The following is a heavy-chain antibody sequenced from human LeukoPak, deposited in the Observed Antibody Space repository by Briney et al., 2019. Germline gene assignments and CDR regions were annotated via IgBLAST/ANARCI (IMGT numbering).Heavy chain of an antibody. CDR3: VKGMEDYDILTGVLDV. CDR1: GFNFGAYT. V-gene: IGHV3-21*01. D-gene: IGHD3-9*01. CDR2: IFSRSESI. Sequence: GGSLRLSCAASGFNFGAYTKNWVRQAPGKGLEWVSCIFSRSESILYADSVKGRFTISRDNSKNTLYLQMSSLRAEDTAVYYCVKGMEDYDILTGVLDVWGQGTTVTVSS. J-gene: IGHJ6*02.